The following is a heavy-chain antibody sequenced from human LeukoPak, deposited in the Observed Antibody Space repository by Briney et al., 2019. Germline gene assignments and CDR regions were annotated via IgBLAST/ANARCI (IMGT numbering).Heavy chain of an antibody. J-gene: IGHJ2*01. CDR3: ARGSTSHHWHIGL. Sequence: PSETLSLTCTVSGDSISTYYWSWIRQPSGKRLEWIGYINYSGSTNYNPSLKSRVTISVDTSKNQFSLNLSSVTAADTAVYYCARGSTSHHWHIGLWGRGTLVTVSS. V-gene: IGHV4-59*01. D-gene: IGHD2/OR15-2a*01. CDR1: GDSISTYY. CDR2: INYSGST.